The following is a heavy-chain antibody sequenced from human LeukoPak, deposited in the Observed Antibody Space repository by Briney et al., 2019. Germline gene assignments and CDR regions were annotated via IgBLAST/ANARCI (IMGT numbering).Heavy chain of an antibody. CDR3: ARDGAYDFWSGYRD. D-gene: IGHD3-3*01. J-gene: IGHJ4*02. CDR1: GGSISSGSYY. CDR2: IYTSGST. V-gene: IGHV4-61*02. Sequence: PSETLSLTCTVSGGSISSGSYYWSWIRQPAGKGLEWIGRIYTSGSTNYNPSLKSRVTISVDTSKNQFSLKLSSVTAADTAVYYCARDGAYDFWSGYRDWGQGTLLTVSS.